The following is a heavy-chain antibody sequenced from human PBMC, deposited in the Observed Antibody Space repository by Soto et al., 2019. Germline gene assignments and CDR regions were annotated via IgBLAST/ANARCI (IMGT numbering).Heavy chain of an antibody. CDR1: GFTFSSYW. CDR2: IKQDGSEK. CDR3: ARYGYIEYYDSSGYFPPFDY. Sequence: EVQLVESGGGLVQPGGSLRLSCAASGFTFSSYWMSWVRQAPGKGLEWVANIKQDGSEKYYVDSVKGRFTISRDNAKNSLYLQMNSLRAEDTAVYYCARYGYIEYYDSSGYFPPFDYWGQGTLVTVSS. D-gene: IGHD3-22*01. V-gene: IGHV3-7*03. J-gene: IGHJ4*02.